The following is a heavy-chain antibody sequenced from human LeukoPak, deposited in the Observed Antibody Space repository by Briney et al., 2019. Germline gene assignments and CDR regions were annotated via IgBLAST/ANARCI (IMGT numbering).Heavy chain of an antibody. D-gene: IGHD6-6*01. Sequence: PGRSLRLSCAASGFTFDDYAMHWVRQAPGKGLEWVSGISWNSGSIGYADSVKGRFTISRDNAKNSLYLQMNSLRAEDTALYYCAKDITARPDGDALDIWGQGTMVTVSS. CDR3: AKDITARPDGDALDI. CDR2: ISWNSGSI. V-gene: IGHV3-9*01. CDR1: GFTFDDYA. J-gene: IGHJ3*02.